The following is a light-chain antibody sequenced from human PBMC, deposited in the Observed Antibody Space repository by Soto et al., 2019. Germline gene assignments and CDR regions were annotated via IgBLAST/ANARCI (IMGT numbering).Light chain of an antibody. V-gene: IGLV7-46*01. J-gene: IGLJ1*01. CDR1: TGAVTSGHY. CDR2: DTS. Sequence: QAVVTQEPSRTVSPGGTVTLTCGSSTGAVTSGHYPYWFQQKPGQAPRTLIYDTSNKHSWTPARFSGSLLGGKAALTLSGAQPEDEAEYYCLLSYSGARVRVFGTGTKVTVL. CDR3: LLSYSGARVRV.